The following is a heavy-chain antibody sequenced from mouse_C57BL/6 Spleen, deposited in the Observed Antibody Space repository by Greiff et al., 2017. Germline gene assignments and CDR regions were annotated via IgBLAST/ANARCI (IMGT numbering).Heavy chain of an antibody. CDR2: LYPGDGDT. D-gene: IGHD2-2*01. CDR3: ARGDGYDEAWFAY. CDR1: GYAFSSSW. V-gene: IGHV1-82*01. J-gene: IGHJ3*01. Sequence: QVQLQQSGPELVKPGASVKISCKASGYAFSSSWMNWVKQRPGKGLEWIGRLYPGDGDTNYTGKFKGKATLTAFKPSRTADMQLSSRTSEDSAVYFGARGDGYDEAWFAYWGQGTLVTVSA.